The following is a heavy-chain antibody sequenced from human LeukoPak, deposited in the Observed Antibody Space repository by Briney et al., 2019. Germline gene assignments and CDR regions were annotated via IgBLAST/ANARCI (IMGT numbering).Heavy chain of an antibody. Sequence: SETLSLTCAVYGGSFGGYYWSWIRKPPGKGLEWIGEINHSGSTNYNPSLKSRVTISVDTSKNQFSLKLSSVTAADTAVYYCARIIPTYYYGSGSRGRFDYWGQGTLVTVSS. CDR1: GGSFGGYY. V-gene: IGHV4-34*01. CDR2: INHSGST. D-gene: IGHD3-10*01. J-gene: IGHJ4*02. CDR3: ARIIPTYYYGSGSRGRFDY.